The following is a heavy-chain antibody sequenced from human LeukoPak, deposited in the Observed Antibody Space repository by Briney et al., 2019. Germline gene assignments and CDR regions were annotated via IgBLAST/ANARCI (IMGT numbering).Heavy chain of an antibody. D-gene: IGHD1-14*01. Sequence: PGGSLRLSCAASGFTFSSYEMNWVRQAPGKGLEWVSYISNSGTAIYYADSVKGRFTISRDNSKNTLYLQMNSLRAEDTAVYYCAKDNRAMDVWGQGTTVTVSS. V-gene: IGHV3-48*03. CDR2: ISNSGTAI. CDR1: GFTFSSYE. J-gene: IGHJ6*02. CDR3: AKDNRAMDV.